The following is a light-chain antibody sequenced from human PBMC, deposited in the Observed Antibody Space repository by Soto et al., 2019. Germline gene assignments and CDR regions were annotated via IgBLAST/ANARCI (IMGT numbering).Light chain of an antibody. CDR1: QSVLYSSNNKNY. J-gene: IGKJ1*01. V-gene: IGKV4-1*01. Sequence: DIVMTQSPDSLAVSLGERATINCKSSQSVLYSSNNKNYLSWYQQRPGQPPKLLIYWASTRESGVPDRFSGSGSGTDFTLTINSLQAEDVAVYYCQQCYASPRTFGQGTKVDI. CDR2: WAS. CDR3: QQCYASPRT.